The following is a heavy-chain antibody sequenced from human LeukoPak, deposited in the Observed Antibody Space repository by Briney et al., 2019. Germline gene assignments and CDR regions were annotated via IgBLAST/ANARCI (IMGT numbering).Heavy chain of an antibody. D-gene: IGHD4-17*01. CDR1: GYTFTSYG. V-gene: IGHV1-18*01. Sequence: ASVKVSCKASGYTFTSYGISWVRQAPGQGLEWMGWISAYNGNTNYAQKLQGRVTMTTDTSTSTAYMELRSLRSDDTAVYYCARAHILGNGYGDLLAFDYWGQGTLVTVSS. CDR2: ISAYNGNT. J-gene: IGHJ4*02. CDR3: ARAHILGNGYGDLLAFDY.